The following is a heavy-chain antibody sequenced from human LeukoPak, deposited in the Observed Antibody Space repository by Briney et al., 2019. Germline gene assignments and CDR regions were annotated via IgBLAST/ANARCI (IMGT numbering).Heavy chain of an antibody. Sequence: GASVKVSCTASGYTFTSYGISWVRQAHGQGLEWMGWISAYNGNTNYAQKLQGRVTMTTDTSTSTAYMELRSLRSDDTAVYYCARDSVGYYDILTGYYYPSRFDYWGQGTLVTVSS. V-gene: IGHV1-18*04. CDR3: ARDSVGYYDILTGYYYPSRFDY. J-gene: IGHJ4*02. CDR1: GYTFTSYG. CDR2: ISAYNGNT. D-gene: IGHD3-9*01.